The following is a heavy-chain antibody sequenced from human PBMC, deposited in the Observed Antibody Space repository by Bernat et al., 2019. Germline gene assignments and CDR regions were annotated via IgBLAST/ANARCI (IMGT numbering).Heavy chain of an antibody. D-gene: IGHD3-16*01. J-gene: IGHJ4*02. CDR1: GFTVSSNY. CDR2: IYSGGTT. CDR3: ARDLGSFGGSIWGDY. V-gene: IGHV3-53*01. Sequence: EVQLVESGGGLIQPGGSLRLSCAASGFTVSSNYMSWVRQAPGKGLEWVSVIYSGGTTYYADSVKGRFTISRDNSKNTLYLQMNSLRAEDTAVYYCARDLGSFGGSIWGDYCGQGILVTVSS.